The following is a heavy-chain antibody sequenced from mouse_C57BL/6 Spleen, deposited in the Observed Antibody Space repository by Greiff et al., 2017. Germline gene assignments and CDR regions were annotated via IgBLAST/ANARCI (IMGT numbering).Heavy chain of an antibody. D-gene: IGHD2-3*01. J-gene: IGHJ2*01. CDR1: GFTFSNYW. CDR2: IRLKSDNYAT. CDR3: TAPFYDGYNYFDY. V-gene: IGHV6-3*01. Sequence: EVKVEESGGGLVQPGGSMKLSCVASGFTFSNYWMNWVRQSPEKGLEWVAQIRLKSDNYATHYAESVKGRFTISRDDSKSSVYLQMNNLRAEDTGIYYCTAPFYDGYNYFDYWGQGTTLTVSS.